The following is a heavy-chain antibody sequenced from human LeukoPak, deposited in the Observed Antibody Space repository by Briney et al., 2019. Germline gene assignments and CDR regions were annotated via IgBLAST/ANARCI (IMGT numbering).Heavy chain of an antibody. V-gene: IGHV3-23*01. Sequence: GGPLRLSCAGSGFAFGTYAMSWVRQAPGMGLEWVSSISADGQVTYYADSVEGRFTVSRDNSKSTLYLQLNSLGAEDTATYYCARDPYNTILYRLAHWGQGTLVTVSS. J-gene: IGHJ4*02. CDR3: ARDPYNTILYRLAH. D-gene: IGHD3-10*01. CDR2: ISADGQVT. CDR1: GFAFGTYA.